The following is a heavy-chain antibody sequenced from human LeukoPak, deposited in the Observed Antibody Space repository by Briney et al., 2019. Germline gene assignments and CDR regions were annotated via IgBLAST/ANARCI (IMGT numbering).Heavy chain of an antibody. CDR2: ISYDGSNK. V-gene: IGHV3-30*18. J-gene: IGHJ4*02. Sequence: PGGSLRLSCAASGFTFSSYGMHWVRQAPGKGLEWVAVISYDGSNKYYADSVKGRFTISRDNSKNTLNLQMNSLRAEDTAVYYCAKEGNDFRNLDYWGQGTLVTVSS. CDR3: AKEGNDFRNLDY. CDR1: GFTFSSYG. D-gene: IGHD3-3*01.